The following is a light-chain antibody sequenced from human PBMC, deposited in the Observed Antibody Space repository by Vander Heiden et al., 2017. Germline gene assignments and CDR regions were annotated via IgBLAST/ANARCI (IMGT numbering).Light chain of an antibody. V-gene: IGLV2-14*01. Sequence: QSALTQPASVSGSPGQSITISCTGSSCDVGSYNFVSWYQQHPGKAHKVMIYEVTNRPSGVANRFSGSKSGNTATVTISGLQAEDEADDDCCSYTGGSTPFIFGGGTRLTVL. CDR1: SCDVGSYNF. CDR2: EVT. CDR3: CSYTGGSTPFI. J-gene: IGLJ2*01.